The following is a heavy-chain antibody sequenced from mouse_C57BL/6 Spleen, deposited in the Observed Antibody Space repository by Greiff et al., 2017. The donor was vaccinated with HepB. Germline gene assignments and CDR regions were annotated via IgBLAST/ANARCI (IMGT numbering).Heavy chain of an antibody. V-gene: IGHV1-26*01. J-gene: IGHJ4*01. CDR2: INPNNGGT. CDR3: ARSNDGYYDYAMDY. CDR1: GYTFTDYY. D-gene: IGHD2-3*01. Sequence: EVQLQQSGPELVKPGASVKISCKASGYTFTDYYMNWVKQSHGKSLEWIGDINPNNGGTSYNQKFKGKATLTVDKSSSTAYMELRSLTAEDSAVYYGARSNDGYYDYAMDYWGQGTSVTVSS.